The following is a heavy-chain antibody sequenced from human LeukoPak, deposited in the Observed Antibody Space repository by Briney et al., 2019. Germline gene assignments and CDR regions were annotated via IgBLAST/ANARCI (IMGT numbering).Heavy chain of an antibody. CDR3: VRELSGSFDY. V-gene: IGHV3-15*07. Sequence: GGSLRLSCAVSGFPFSDAWMNWVRQVPGRGLEWVGLIKSKTNGGTTDYTTPVKGRFTISRDDSKNTLYLQMYSLKIEDTAVYYCVRELSGSFDYWGQGTLVTVSS. CDR2: IKSKTNGGTT. D-gene: IGHD3-10*01. J-gene: IGHJ4*02. CDR1: GFPFSDAW.